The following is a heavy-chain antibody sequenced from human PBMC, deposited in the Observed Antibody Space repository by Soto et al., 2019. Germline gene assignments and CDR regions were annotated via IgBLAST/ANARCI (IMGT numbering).Heavy chain of an antibody. CDR1: GVSFNLDD. V-gene: IGHV3-53*01. CDR3: VRPLPSGRNYGMDV. J-gene: IGHJ6*02. Sequence: GGSLRLSCEVAGVSFNLDDMSWVRQAPGKGLEWVSVIYNDGTTYYADSVKGRFTLSRDTSKNTLSLQMDSLRAEDTAVYYCVRPLPSGRNYGMDVWGQGTTVTVSS. CDR2: IYNDGTT. D-gene: IGHD3-10*01.